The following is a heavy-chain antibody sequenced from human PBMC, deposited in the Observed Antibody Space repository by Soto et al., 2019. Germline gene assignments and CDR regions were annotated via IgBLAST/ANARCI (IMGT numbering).Heavy chain of an antibody. V-gene: IGHV1-8*01. Sequence: GASVKVSCKTSGYTFTSYDINWVRQAPGQGLEWVGWMNTNSDDTRSAQKSRGRLTLTRDKSMRAVYMKLSNLRPDDSAVYYCAREWSAAGHFYGMDVWGQGTTVTVSS. CDR2: MNTNSDDT. CDR3: AREWSAAGHFYGMDV. CDR1: GYTFTSYD. D-gene: IGHD6-13*01. J-gene: IGHJ6*02.